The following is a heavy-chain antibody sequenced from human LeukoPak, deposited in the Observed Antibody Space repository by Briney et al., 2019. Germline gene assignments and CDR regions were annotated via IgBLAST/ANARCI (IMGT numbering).Heavy chain of an antibody. CDR3: AKDHSSSSRD. CDR1: GFTFSSYD. J-gene: IGHJ4*02. CDR2: IRDDGINK. D-gene: IGHD6-13*01. Sequence: PGGSLRLSCAASGFTFSSYDMHWVRQAPGKGLEWVAFIRDDGINKYYADSVKGRFTTSRDNSKNTLYLQMNSLRAEDTAVYYCAKDHSSSSRDWGQGTLVTVSS. V-gene: IGHV3-30*02.